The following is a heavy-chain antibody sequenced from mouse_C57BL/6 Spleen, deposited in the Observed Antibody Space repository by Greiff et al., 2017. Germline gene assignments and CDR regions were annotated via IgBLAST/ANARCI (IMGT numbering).Heavy chain of an antibody. CDR2: IDPSDSGT. Sequence: VQLQQPGAELVRPGSSVKLSCKASGYTFTSYWMHWVKQRPIQGLEWIGNIDPSDSGTHYNQKFKDKATLTVDKSSSTAYMQLSSLTSDDSAVYYCSTHGDGDYVYFDVWGTGTTVTVSS. D-gene: IGHD2-13*01. V-gene: IGHV1-52*01. CDR1: GYTFTSYW. J-gene: IGHJ1*03. CDR3: STHGDGDYVYFDV.